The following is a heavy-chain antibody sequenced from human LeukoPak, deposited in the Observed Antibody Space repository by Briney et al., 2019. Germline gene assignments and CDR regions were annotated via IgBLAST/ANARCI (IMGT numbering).Heavy chain of an antibody. J-gene: IGHJ4*02. Sequence: GGSLRLSCEASGFTFSSYTMNWVRQAPGKGLEWVSYIGSSSSTIYYADSVKGRFTISRDNAKNSLYLQMNSLRAEDTAVYYCARRSGWLQNQSSADQPNFDYWGQGALVTVSS. V-gene: IGHV3-48*01. CDR3: ARRSGWLQNQSSADQPNFDY. D-gene: IGHD5-24*01. CDR2: IGSSSSTI. CDR1: GFTFSSYT.